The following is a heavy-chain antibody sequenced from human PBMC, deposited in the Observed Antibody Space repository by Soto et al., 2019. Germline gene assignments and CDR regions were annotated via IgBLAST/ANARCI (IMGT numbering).Heavy chain of an antibody. J-gene: IGHJ4*02. Sequence: PSETLSLTCTVSGGSISSSSYYWGWIRQPPGKGLEWIGSIYYSGSTYYNPSLKSRVTISVDTSKNQFSLKLSSVTAADTAVYYCARHAAWLGYSSGWSNFDYWGQGTLVTVSS. D-gene: IGHD6-19*01. CDR3: ARHAAWLGYSSGWSNFDY. V-gene: IGHV4-39*01. CDR1: GGSISSSSYY. CDR2: IYYSGST.